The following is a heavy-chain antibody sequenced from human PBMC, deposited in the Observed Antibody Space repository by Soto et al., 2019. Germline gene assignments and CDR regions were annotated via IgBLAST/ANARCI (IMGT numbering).Heavy chain of an antibody. CDR3: ASADTAMSPYYYYGMDV. V-gene: IGHV1-69*13. CDR2: IIPIFGTA. CDR1: GGTFSSYA. D-gene: IGHD5-18*01. Sequence: ASVKVSCKASGGTFSSYAMSWVRQAPGQGLEWMGGIIPIFGTANYAQKFQGRVTITADESTSTAYMELSSLRSEDTAVYYCASADTAMSPYYYYGMDVWGQGTTVTVSS. J-gene: IGHJ6*02.